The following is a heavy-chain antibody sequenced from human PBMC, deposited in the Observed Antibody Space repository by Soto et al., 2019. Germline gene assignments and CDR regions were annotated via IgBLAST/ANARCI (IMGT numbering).Heavy chain of an antibody. Sequence: ESLKISCRTSGYRFTSYWIALVRQMPGKGLEWMGIIFPSDSDTRYSPSFQGQVTISAGRSTSTVFLQWASLKASDTAVYFCARKDKSGYFNWFDPWGQGTLVTVSS. CDR1: GYRFTSYW. CDR3: ARKDKSGYFNWFDP. V-gene: IGHV5-51*01. D-gene: IGHD3-22*01. J-gene: IGHJ5*02. CDR2: IFPSDSDT.